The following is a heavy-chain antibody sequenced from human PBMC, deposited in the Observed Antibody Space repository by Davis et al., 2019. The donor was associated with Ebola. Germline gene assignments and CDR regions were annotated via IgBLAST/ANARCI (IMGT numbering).Heavy chain of an antibody. D-gene: IGHD6-13*01. Sequence: GESLKISCAASGFTFSDYYMSWIRQAPGKGLEWVSYISSSSSYTNYADSVKGRFTISRDNAKNSLYLQMNSLRDEDTAVYYCARGIAETNWFDPWGQGTLVTVSS. CDR3: ARGIAETNWFDP. J-gene: IGHJ5*02. CDR2: ISSSSSYT. V-gene: IGHV3-11*06. CDR1: GFTFSDYY.